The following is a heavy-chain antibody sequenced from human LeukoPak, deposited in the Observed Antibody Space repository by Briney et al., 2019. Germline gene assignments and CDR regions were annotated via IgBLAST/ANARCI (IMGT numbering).Heavy chain of an antibody. CDR3: ARTRIFDWFDP. CDR2: IYTSGST. D-gene: IGHD3-3*01. J-gene: IGHJ5*02. CDR1: GGSISSYY. Sequence: SETLSLTCTASGGSISSYYWSWIRQPPGKGLEWIGYIYTSGSTNYNPSLKSRVTISVDTSKNQFSLKLSSVTAADTAVYYCARTRIFDWFDPWGQGTLVTVSS. V-gene: IGHV4-4*09.